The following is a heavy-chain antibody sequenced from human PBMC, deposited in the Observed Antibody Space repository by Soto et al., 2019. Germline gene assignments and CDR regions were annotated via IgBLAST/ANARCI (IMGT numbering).Heavy chain of an antibody. CDR2: IHDSGST. J-gene: IGHJ3*02. CDR1: GGSISSYY. D-gene: IGHD3-3*01. Sequence: QVQLQESGPGLVKPSETLSLTCTVSGGSISSYYWNWIRQFPGKGLEWIGYIHDSGSTTYNTSLKSRVTISVDTSKNQFSLKLSSVTAADTAVYYCARDSSFGFWSAKGALDIWGQGTMVTVSS. V-gene: IGHV4-59*01. CDR3: ARDSSFGFWSAKGALDI.